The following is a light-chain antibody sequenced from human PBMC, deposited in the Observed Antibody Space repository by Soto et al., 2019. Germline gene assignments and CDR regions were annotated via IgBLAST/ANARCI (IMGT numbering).Light chain of an antibody. CDR1: SSNIGAGYD. J-gene: IGLJ2*01. CDR2: GNS. Sequence: QSVLTQPPSVSGAPGQRVTISCTGSSSNIGAGYDVHWYQQLPGTAPKLLIYGNSNRPSGVPDRFSGSKSGTSASLAITGLQAEDEADYYCQSCDYNLSGVLFGGGTKVTVL. CDR3: QSCDYNLSGVL. V-gene: IGLV1-40*01.